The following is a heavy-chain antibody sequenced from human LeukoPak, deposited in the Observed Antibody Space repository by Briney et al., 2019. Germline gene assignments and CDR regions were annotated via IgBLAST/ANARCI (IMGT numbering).Heavy chain of an antibody. J-gene: IGHJ5*02. D-gene: IGHD3-16*01. CDR3: ASLGLRVYQNCFDP. Sequence: SETLSLTCAVSAVSISDSTYYGGWIRQPPGKGLEGIGNIYYSGRTNYNPSLKSRVTISVDTSKNHFSLKLSSVPAADTAVYYCASLGLRVYQNCFDPWGQGTLVTVSS. V-gene: IGHV4-39*01. CDR1: AVSISDSTYY. CDR2: IYYSGRT.